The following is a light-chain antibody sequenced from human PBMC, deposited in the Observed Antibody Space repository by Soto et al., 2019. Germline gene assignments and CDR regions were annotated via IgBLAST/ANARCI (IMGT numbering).Light chain of an antibody. CDR2: EVS. J-gene: IGLJ1*01. CDR1: SSDVGSYTL. Sequence: QSALTHRASGSGSPGQSITVSCTGTSSDVGSYTLVSWYQQHPGKAPKLMIYEVSKRPSGVSNRFSGSKSGNTASLTISGLQAEDEADYYCCSYASSSTYVFGTGTKVTVL. V-gene: IGLV2-23*02. CDR3: CSYASSSTYV.